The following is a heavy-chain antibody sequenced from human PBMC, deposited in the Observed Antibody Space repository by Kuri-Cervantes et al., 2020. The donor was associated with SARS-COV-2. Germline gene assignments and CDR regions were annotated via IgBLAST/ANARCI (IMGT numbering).Heavy chain of an antibody. D-gene: IGHD5-12*01. Sequence: GGSLRLSCAASRFSFSTYWMNWVRQAPGKGLEWVANIKQDDTEYYYVDSVRGRLTISRDNAKNSMYLQMNSLRAEDTAIYHCAKGSRRSVASLIFDYWGQGTLVTVSS. CDR3: AKGSRRSVASLIFDY. CDR1: RFSFSTYW. CDR2: IKQDDTEY. J-gene: IGHJ4*02. V-gene: IGHV3-7*03.